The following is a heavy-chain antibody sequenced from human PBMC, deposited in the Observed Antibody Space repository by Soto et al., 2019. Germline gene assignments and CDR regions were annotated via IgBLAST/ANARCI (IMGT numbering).Heavy chain of an antibody. V-gene: IGHV3-13*01. CDR1: GFPFSSYD. CDR3: ARVEVYYGSGSYSVSDYYYYYYMGV. J-gene: IGHJ6*03. D-gene: IGHD3-10*01. Sequence: GGSLRLSCAASGFPFSSYDMHWVRQATGKGLEWVSAIGTAGDTYYPGSVKGRFTISRENAKNSLYLQMNSLRAEDTAVYYCARVEVYYGSGSYSVSDYYYYYYMGVWGKGTTVTVSS. CDR2: IGTAGDT.